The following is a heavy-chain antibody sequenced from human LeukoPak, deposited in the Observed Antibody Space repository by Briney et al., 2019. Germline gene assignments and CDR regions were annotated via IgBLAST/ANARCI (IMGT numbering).Heavy chain of an antibody. CDR1: GYTFTSYD. V-gene: IGHV1-8*01. J-gene: IGHJ6*03. Sequence: ASVKVSCKASGYTFTSYDINWVRQATGQGLEWMGWMNPNSGNTGYAQKFQGRVTMTRNTSISTAYMELSSLRSEDTAVYYCARGLPQLYCSGGSCYRNFYYYYYMDVWGKGTTVTISS. D-gene: IGHD2-15*01. CDR2: MNPNSGNT. CDR3: ARGLPQLYCSGGSCYRNFYYYYYMDV.